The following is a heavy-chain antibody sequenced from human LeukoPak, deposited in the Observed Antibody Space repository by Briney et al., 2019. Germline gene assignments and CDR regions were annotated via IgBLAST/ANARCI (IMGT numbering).Heavy chain of an antibody. CDR2: IIPIFGTA. CDR1: GGTFSSYA. Sequence: GASVKVSCKASGGTFSSYAISWVRQAPGQGLEWMGGIIPIFGTANYAQKFQGRVTITADKSTSTAYMELSSLRSEDTAVYYCARGSSSGSYFGRGVDYWGQGTLVTVSS. V-gene: IGHV1-69*06. CDR3: ARGSSSGSYFGRGVDY. D-gene: IGHD1-26*01. J-gene: IGHJ4*02.